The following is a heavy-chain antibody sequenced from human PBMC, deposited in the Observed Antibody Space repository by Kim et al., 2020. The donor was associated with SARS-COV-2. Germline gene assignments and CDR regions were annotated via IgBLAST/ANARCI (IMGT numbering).Heavy chain of an antibody. Sequence: GGSLRLSCVGSGFTFSAYSMNWVRQAPGKGLEWVASLSGSNSYIYYADSVKGRFTISRDNAKNSLYLQMNSLGVEDTAVYFCAREVGVEDYSTGVPYWFNFWGQGALVTVSS. CDR1: GFTFSAYS. CDR2: LSGSNSYI. J-gene: IGHJ4*02. V-gene: IGHV3-21*06. D-gene: IGHD2-8*01. CDR3: AREVGVEDYSTGVPYWFNF.